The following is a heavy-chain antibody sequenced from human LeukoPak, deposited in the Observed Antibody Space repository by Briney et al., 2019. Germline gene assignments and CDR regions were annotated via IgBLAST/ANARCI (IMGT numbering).Heavy chain of an antibody. CDR1: GFTFKFYS. Sequence: GGSLRLSCAASGFTFKFYSMNWVRQAPGKGLEWVSYISTNTTTIYYADSVKGRFTISRDNSKKTLYVQMDSLRAEDTAVYYCARGVVVVVAATTGPFDPWGQGTLVTVSS. D-gene: IGHD2-15*01. J-gene: IGHJ5*02. V-gene: IGHV3-48*01. CDR3: ARGVVVVVAATTGPFDP. CDR2: ISTNTTTI.